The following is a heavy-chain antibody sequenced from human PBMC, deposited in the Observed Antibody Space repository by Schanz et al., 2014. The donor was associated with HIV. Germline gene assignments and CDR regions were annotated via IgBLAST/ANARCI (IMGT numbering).Heavy chain of an antibody. CDR3: AREGMEQMVNILDV. CDR1: GDSISRGGYY. CDR2: IYHSGST. Sequence: QVQLQESGPGLVKPSQTLSLTCTVSGDSISRGGYYWSWIRQHPGKGLEWIGYIYHSGSTYYNPSLKTRVTISVDTSKNQFSLKLRSVTAADTAVYYCAREGMEQMVNILDVWGQGTRVNVSS. V-gene: IGHV4-31*03. J-gene: IGHJ6*02. D-gene: IGHD6-13*01.